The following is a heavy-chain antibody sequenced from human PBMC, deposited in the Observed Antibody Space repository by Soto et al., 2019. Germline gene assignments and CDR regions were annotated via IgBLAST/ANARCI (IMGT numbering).Heavy chain of an antibody. CDR1: GFSLSTSGVG. Sequence: QITLKESGPTLVKPTQTLTLTCTFSGFSLSTSGVGVGWIRQPPGKALEWLALIYWDDNKGYSPSLKSRLTITKDTSKNPVVLTMTNMDPVDTATYYCAHSRRQQLLPYYFDYWGQGTLVTVSS. D-gene: IGHD6-13*01. J-gene: IGHJ4*02. V-gene: IGHV2-5*02. CDR3: AHSRRQQLLPYYFDY. CDR2: IYWDDNK.